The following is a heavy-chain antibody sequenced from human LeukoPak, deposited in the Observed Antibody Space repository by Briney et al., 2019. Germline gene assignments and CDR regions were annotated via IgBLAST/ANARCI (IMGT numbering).Heavy chain of an antibody. V-gene: IGHV4-61*02. J-gene: IGHJ4*02. CDR1: GGSISSGSYH. CDR3: ASWGIVLMDAPPHDY. CDR2: IYTSGST. D-gene: IGHD2-8*01. Sequence: PSETLSLTCTVSGGSISSGSYHWSWIRQPAGKGLEWIGRIYTSGSTNYNPSLKSRVTISVDTSKNQFSLKLSSVTAADTAVYYCASWGIVLMDAPPHDYWGQGTLVTVSS.